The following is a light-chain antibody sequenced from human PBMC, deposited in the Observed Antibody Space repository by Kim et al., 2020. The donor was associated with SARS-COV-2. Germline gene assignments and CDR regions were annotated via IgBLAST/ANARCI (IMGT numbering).Light chain of an antibody. V-gene: IGLV3-19*01. Sequence: SSELTQDPAVSVALGQTVRITCQGDSLRSYYATWYQQKPGQAPIIVIYGKNIRPSGIPDRFSGSSSGNTTSLSITGTQSGDEAYYYCNSRDSSDNVVFGG. CDR3: NSRDSSDNVV. CDR1: SLRSYY. J-gene: IGLJ2*01. CDR2: GKN.